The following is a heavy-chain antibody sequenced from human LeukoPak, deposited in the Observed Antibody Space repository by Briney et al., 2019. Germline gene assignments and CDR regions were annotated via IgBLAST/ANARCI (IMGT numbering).Heavy chain of an antibody. D-gene: IGHD2-15*01. CDR1: GGSFSGYY. Sequence: SETLSLTCAVYGGSFSGYYWSWIRQPPGKGLEWIGEINHSGSTNYNPSLKSRVTISVDTSKNQFSLKLSSVTAADTAVYYCAREPAGYCSGGSCNWGQGTLVTVSS. V-gene: IGHV4-34*01. J-gene: IGHJ4*02. CDR2: INHSGST. CDR3: AREPAGYCSGGSCN.